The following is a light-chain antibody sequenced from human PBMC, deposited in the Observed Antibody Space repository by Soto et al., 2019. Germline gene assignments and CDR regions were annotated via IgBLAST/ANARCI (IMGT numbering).Light chain of an antibody. CDR3: QQSYSTPCT. Sequence: DIQMTQSPSSLSASVGDRVTITCRASQSISSYLNWYQQKPGKAPKLLIYAASSLQSGVPSRFGGSGSGTDFTLTINRLQPEDFATYNWQQSYSTPCTFGQGTRVEIK. CDR1: QSISSY. V-gene: IGKV1-39*01. CDR2: AAS. J-gene: IGKJ1*01.